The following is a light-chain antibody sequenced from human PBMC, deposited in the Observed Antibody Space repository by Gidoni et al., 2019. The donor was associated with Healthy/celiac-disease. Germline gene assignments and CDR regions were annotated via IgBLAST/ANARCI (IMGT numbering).Light chain of an antibody. V-gene: IGKV4-1*01. CDR3: HQYYSRPRT. CDR2: WAS. J-gene: IGKJ1*01. CDR1: QSVLYSSNNKNY. Sequence: DIVMTQSPASLAVSLGERATINCKSSQSVLYSSNNKNYLAWYQQKPGQPPKLLIYWASTRESGVPDRFSGSGSGTDFTLTISSLQAEDVAVYYCHQYYSRPRTFGQGTKVEIK.